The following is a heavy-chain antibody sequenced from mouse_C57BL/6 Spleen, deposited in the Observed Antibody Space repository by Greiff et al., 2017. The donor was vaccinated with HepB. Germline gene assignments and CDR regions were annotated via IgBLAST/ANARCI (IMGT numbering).Heavy chain of an antibody. CDR3: ARSGYYGSSQFAY. CDR2: INPNNGGT. CDR1: GYTFTDYN. Sequence: EVQLQQSGPELVKPGASVKMSCKASGYTFTDYNMHWVKQSHGKSLEWIGYINPNNGGTSYNQKFKGKATLTVNKSSSTAYMELRSLTSEDSAVYYCARSGYYGSSQFAYWGQGTLVTVSA. D-gene: IGHD1-1*01. J-gene: IGHJ3*01. V-gene: IGHV1-22*01.